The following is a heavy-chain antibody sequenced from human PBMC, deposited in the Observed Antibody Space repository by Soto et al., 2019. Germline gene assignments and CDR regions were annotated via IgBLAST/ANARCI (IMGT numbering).Heavy chain of an antibody. CDR1: GYTFTSYA. CDR2: INAGNGNT. Sequence: ASVKVSCKASGYTFTSYAMHWVRQAPGQRLEWMGWINAGNGNTKYSQKFQGRVTITRDTSASTAYMELSSLRSEDTAVYYCARSMHCYDSSGYPGYWGQGTLVTVSS. CDR3: ARSMHCYDSSGYPGY. V-gene: IGHV1-3*01. J-gene: IGHJ4*02. D-gene: IGHD3-22*01.